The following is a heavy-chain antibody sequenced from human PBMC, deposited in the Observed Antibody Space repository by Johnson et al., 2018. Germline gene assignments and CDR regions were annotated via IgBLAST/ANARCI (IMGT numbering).Heavy chain of an antibody. CDR3: ARRYYFDSSGYPDAFDI. D-gene: IGHD3-22*01. V-gene: IGHV1-69*12. J-gene: IGHJ3*02. CDR2: IIPIFGTA. Sequence: QVQLVQSGAEVKKPGSSVKVSCKASGGTFSSYAISWVRQAPGQGLEWMGGIIPIFGTANYAQKFQGRVTITADESTSTAYMELSSLRSMDTAVDYCARRYYFDSSGYPDAFDIWGQGTMVTVSS. CDR1: GGTFSSYA.